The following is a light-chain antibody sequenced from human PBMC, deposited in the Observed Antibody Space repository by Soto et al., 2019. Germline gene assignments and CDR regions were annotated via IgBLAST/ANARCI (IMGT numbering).Light chain of an antibody. J-gene: IGLJ1*01. V-gene: IGLV2-8*01. CDR3: SSYAGSSLV. CDR1: SSDVDGYNY. CDR2: DVS. Sequence: QSVLTQPPSASGSPGQSVTISCTGTSSDVDGYNYVSWYQQHPGKAPKLIIYDVSKRPSGVPDRFSGSKSGNTASLTVSGLLAEDEADYYCSSYAGSSLVFGTGTKVTVL.